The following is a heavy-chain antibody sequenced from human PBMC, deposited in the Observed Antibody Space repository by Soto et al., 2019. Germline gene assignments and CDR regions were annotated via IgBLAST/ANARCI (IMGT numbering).Heavy chain of an antibody. J-gene: IGHJ4*02. Sequence: TLSLTCTVSGVTLSGYYWSWIRQTPGKTLEWIGCIYFNGTTNYNPSLKSRVTISLDMSKNQFSLKLRSVTAADTAVYHCARGKGTHKYWGRGALVTVSS. D-gene: IGHD3-10*01. CDR2: IYFNGTT. CDR1: GVTLSGYY. CDR3: ARGKGTHKY. V-gene: IGHV4-59*01.